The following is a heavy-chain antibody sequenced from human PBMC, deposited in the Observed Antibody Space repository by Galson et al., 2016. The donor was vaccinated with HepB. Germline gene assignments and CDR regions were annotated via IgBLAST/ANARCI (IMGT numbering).Heavy chain of an antibody. Sequence: ETLSLTCTVSGGSIKIAGYYWAWIRQPPGKGLEWIGSVYYGGSTYYSQPLESRVTILIDKSNDQFSLHLGSLTAADTAVYYCARGKVDNYAYFGMDVWGQGTLVTVSS. D-gene: IGHD2-2*01. CDR3: ARGKVDNYAYFGMDV. CDR1: GGSIKIAGYY. V-gene: IGHV4-39*07. CDR2: VYYGGST. J-gene: IGHJ6*02.